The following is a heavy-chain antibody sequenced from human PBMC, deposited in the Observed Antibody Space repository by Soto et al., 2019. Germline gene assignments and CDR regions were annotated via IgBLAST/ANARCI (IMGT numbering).Heavy chain of an antibody. Sequence: PGGSLRLSCAASGFTFSNHGMHWVRQAPGKGLVWVAHIGPDGSGTRDTDSVQGRFTISRDNARNTLYLQMNSLRDEDTAVYYCARDYYWGYDDWGQGIPVTVSS. J-gene: IGHJ4*02. D-gene: IGHD7-27*01. CDR2: IGPDGSGT. CDR1: GFTFSNHG. CDR3: ARDYYWGYDD. V-gene: IGHV3-74*01.